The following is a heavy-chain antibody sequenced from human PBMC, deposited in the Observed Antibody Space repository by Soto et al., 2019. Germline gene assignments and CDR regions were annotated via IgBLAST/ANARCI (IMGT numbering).Heavy chain of an antibody. J-gene: IGHJ4*02. Sequence: SETRSLTCPVSAGSIGSSSYYWVWIRQPPGKWLEWIGSIYYSGSTYYNPSLKSRVTISVDTSKNQFSLKLSSVTAADTAVYYCASPTPPKSYYYDSSGHDSYFDYWGQGTLVTVSS. D-gene: IGHD3-22*01. CDR2: IYYSGST. CDR1: AGSIGSSSYY. V-gene: IGHV4-39*01. CDR3: ASPTPPKSYYYDSSGHDSYFDY.